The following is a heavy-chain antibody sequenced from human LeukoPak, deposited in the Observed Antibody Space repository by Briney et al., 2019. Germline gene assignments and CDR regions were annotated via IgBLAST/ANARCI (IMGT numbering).Heavy chain of an antibody. D-gene: IGHD4-11*01. V-gene: IGHV3-21*01. CDR2: ISSSSSYI. J-gene: IGHJ4*02. CDR1: GFTFSSYS. Sequence: GGSLRLSCAASGFTFSSYSMNWVRQAPGKGLEWVSSISSSSSYIYYADSVKGRFTISRDNAKNSLYLHMNSLRVEDTAVYYCAATVTTDGFDYWGQGTLVTVSS. CDR3: AATVTTDGFDY.